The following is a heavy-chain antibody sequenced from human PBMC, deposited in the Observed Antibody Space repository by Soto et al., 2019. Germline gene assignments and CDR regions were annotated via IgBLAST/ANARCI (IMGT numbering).Heavy chain of an antibody. CDR2: IYSGGDT. Sequence: GGSLRLSCAASVFTISSSAMNWVRQAPGKGLEWVSVIYSGGDTYYADSVKGRFTISRHNSKNTLYLQMNSLRAEDTAVYFCAVSGYITLGFDFWGQGTLVTVSS. V-gene: IGHV3-53*04. CDR3: AVSGYITLGFDF. J-gene: IGHJ4*02. CDR1: VFTISSSA. D-gene: IGHD5-12*01.